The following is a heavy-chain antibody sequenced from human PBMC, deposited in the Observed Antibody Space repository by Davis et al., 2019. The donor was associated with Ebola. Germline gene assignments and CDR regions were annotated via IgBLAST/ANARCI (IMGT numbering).Heavy chain of an antibody. J-gene: IGHJ4*02. D-gene: IGHD4-11*01. Sequence: GSLRLSCAVYGGSFSGYYWSWIRQPPGKGLEWIGYIYYSGSTNYNPSLKSRVTISVDTSKNQFSLKLSSVTAADTAMYYCATTPRYSSHGAYFDYWGQGTLVTVSS. CDR1: GGSFSGYY. CDR3: ATTPRYSSHGAYFDY. V-gene: IGHV4-59*01. CDR2: IYYSGST.